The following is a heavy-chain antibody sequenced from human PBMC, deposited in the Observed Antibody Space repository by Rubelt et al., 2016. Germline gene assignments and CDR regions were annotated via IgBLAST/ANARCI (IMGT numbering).Heavy chain of an antibody. D-gene: IGHD3-16*01. J-gene: IGHJ4*02. CDR2: INQDGSEK. Sequence: GSLRLSCAASGFTFTTYWMSWVRQAPGKGLEWVANINQDGSEKYYVDSVRGRFTISRDNAQNSLYLQMNSLRGEDTAVYYCARVITFGGVAKYFDHWGQGTLITVSS. V-gene: IGHV3-7*03. CDR1: GFTFTTYW. CDR3: ARVITFGGVAKYFDH.